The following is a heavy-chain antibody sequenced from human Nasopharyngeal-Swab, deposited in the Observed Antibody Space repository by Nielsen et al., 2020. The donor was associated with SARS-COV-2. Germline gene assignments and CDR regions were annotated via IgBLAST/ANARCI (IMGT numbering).Heavy chain of an antibody. CDR2: ISGSGGST. CDR1: GFTFSSYA. V-gene: IGHV3-23*01. D-gene: IGHD3-10*01. J-gene: IGHJ6*04. Sequence: GESLKISCAASGFTFSSYAMSWVRQAPGKGLEWVSAISGSGGSTYYADSVKGRFTISGDNSKNTLYLQMNSLRAEDTAVYYCAKGYGSGSYPDSLDVWGKGTTVTVSS. CDR3: AKGYGSGSYPDSLDV.